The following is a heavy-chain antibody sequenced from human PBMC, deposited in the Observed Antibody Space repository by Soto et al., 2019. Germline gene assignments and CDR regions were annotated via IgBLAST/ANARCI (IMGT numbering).Heavy chain of an antibody. V-gene: IGHV1-69*01. Sequence: QVQLVQSGAEVKKPGSSVKVSCKASGGTFSSYAISWVRQAPGQGLEWMGGIIPIFGTANYAQKFQGRVTITADESTRTAYMELSSLRSEDTAVYYCARDLHSSSSGIFSHYYGMDVWGQGTTVTVSS. D-gene: IGHD6-6*01. J-gene: IGHJ6*02. CDR1: GGTFSSYA. CDR2: IIPIFGTA. CDR3: ARDLHSSSSGIFSHYYGMDV.